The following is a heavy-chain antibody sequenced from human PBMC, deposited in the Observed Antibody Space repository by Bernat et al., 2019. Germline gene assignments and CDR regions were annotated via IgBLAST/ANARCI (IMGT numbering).Heavy chain of an antibody. CDR3: ATDLDYYDSSGYPLGAV. CDR1: GGTFSSYA. CDR2: FDPEDGET. Sequence: QVQLVQSGAEVKKPGASVKVSCKASGGTFSSYAISWVRQAPGQGLEWMGGFDPEDGETIYAQKFQGRVTMTEDTSTDTAYMELSSLRSEDTAVYYCATDLDYYDSSGYPLGAVWGQGTMVTVSS. J-gene: IGHJ3*01. V-gene: IGHV1-24*01. D-gene: IGHD3-22*01.